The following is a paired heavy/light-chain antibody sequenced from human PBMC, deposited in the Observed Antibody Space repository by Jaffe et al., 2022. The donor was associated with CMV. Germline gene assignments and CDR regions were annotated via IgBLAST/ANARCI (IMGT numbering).Light chain of an antibody. CDR3: QKFNNAPFT. Sequence: DIQMTQSPSSLSASVGDRVIITCRASQGIGSYLAWFQQKPGKVPKVLIYGASTLQSGVPSRFSGSGSGTDFTLIINNVQAEDAATYYCQKFNNAPFTFGQGTKLEI. V-gene: IGKV1-27*01. J-gene: IGKJ2*01. CDR1: QGIGSY. CDR2: GAS.
Heavy chain of an antibody. J-gene: IGHJ4*02. CDR2: TTSSGITT. D-gene: IGHD3-16*01. CDR3: ANVWRSTRTRDNVH. CDR1: ESTFSSYT. V-gene: IGHV3-23*01. Sequence: EMQLLESGGGLVQPGGSLRLSCAASESTFSSYTMSWVRQAQGKGLEWVSGTTSSGITTYYADSVKGRFTISRDNSKNILYLDMHSLRVEDTAVYYCANVWRSTRTRDNVHWGQGTLVTVSS.